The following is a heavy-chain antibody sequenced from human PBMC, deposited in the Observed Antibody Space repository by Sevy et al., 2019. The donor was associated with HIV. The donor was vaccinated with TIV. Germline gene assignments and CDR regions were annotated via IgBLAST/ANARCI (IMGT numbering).Heavy chain of an antibody. D-gene: IGHD2-15*01. CDR3: AKGASTYCSGGSCYLGDAFDI. Sequence: GGSLRLSCAASGFTFDDYTMHWVRQAPGKGLEWVSLISWDGGSTYYADSVKGRLTISRDNSKNSLYLQMNSLRTEDTALYYCAKGASTYCSGGSCYLGDAFDIWGQGTMVTVSS. CDR2: ISWDGGST. V-gene: IGHV3-43*01. CDR1: GFTFDDYT. J-gene: IGHJ3*02.